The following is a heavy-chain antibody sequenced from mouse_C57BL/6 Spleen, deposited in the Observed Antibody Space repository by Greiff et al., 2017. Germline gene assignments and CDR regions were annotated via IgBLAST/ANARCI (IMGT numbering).Heavy chain of an antibody. V-gene: IGHV5-6*01. J-gene: IGHJ4*01. D-gene: IGHD2-1*01. Sequence: EVMLVESGGDLVKPGGSLKLSCAASGFTFSSYGMSWVRQTPDKRLEWVATISSGGSYTYYPDSVKGRFTISRDNAKNTLYLHMSSLKSEDTAMYYCARLLYGTPYAMDYWGQGTSVTVSS. CDR2: ISSGGSYT. CDR3: ARLLYGTPYAMDY. CDR1: GFTFSSYG.